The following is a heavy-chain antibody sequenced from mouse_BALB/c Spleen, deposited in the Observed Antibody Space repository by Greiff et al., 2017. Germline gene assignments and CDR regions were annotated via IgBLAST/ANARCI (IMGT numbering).Heavy chain of an antibody. CDR2: IYPGDGDT. V-gene: IGHV1-82*01. CDR3: ARSGGKAMDY. D-gene: IGHD1-1*02. Sequence: QVQLQQSGPELVKPGASVKISCKASGYAFSSSWMNWVKQRPGQGLEWIGRIYPGDGDTNYNGKFKGKATLTADKSSSTAYMQLSSLTSVDSAVYFCARSGGKAMDYWGQGTSVTVSS. CDR1: GYAFSSSW. J-gene: IGHJ4*01.